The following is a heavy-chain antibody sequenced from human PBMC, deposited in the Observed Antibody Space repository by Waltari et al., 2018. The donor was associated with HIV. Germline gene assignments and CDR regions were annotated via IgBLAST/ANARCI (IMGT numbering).Heavy chain of an antibody. D-gene: IGHD2-15*01. J-gene: IGHJ3*02. V-gene: IGHV1-18*01. CDR1: GYPFPKKG. CDR2: TSTYNLNT. Sequence: QVQLVQSGTEVKKPGASVKVSCKASGYPFPKKGISWVRQAPGQGLEWMGWTSTYNLNTNYAQKFQGRITLTRDTSTSTVYMELMSLTSDDTAVYYCAREGFCRGGSCYSGAVDIWGQGTLVTVSS. CDR3: AREGFCRGGSCYSGAVDI.